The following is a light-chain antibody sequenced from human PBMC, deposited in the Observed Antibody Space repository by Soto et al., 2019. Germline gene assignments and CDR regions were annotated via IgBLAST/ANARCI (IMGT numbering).Light chain of an antibody. Sequence: SALTQPASVSGYLGQSITISCTGTSSDVGGFNYVSWYQHHPGKAPKLMIHEVSDRPSGISNRFSGSKSGNTASLTISGLQAEDEADYYCSSYRSDTTYVFGTGTKVTVL. CDR3: SSYRSDTTYV. CDR2: EVS. J-gene: IGLJ1*01. CDR1: SSDVGGFNY. V-gene: IGLV2-14*01.